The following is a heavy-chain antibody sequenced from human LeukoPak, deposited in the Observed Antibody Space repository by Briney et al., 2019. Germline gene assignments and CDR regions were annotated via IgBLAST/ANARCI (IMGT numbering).Heavy chain of an antibody. V-gene: IGHV1-8*01. CDR3: ARGTLRDGYNPEVKDY. J-gene: IGHJ4*02. CDR2: MDPNSGNT. Sequence: GASVKVSCKASGYTFTSYDINWVRQATGQGLEWMGWMDPNSGNTGYAQKIQGRVTMTRNTSISTAYMELSSLRSEDTAVYYCARGTLRDGYNPEVKDYWGQGTLVTVSS. CDR1: GYTFTSYD. D-gene: IGHD5-24*01.